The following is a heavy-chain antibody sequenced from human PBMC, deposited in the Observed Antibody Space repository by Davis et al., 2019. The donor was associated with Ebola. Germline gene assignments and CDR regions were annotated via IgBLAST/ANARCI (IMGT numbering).Heavy chain of an antibody. J-gene: IGHJ6*03. CDR2: INPNSGGT. V-gene: IGHV1-2*02. D-gene: IGHD6-13*01. Sequence: ASVQVPCKASGYTFTGYYIHWVRQAPAQGLEWMGCINPNSGGTKYAQKFQGRVTMTRDTSISTAYMELSSLRSDDTAVYYCGRDLERRDGSSWSYYYYYMDVWGKGTTVTVSS. CDR1: GYTFTGYY. CDR3: GRDLERRDGSSWSYYYYYMDV.